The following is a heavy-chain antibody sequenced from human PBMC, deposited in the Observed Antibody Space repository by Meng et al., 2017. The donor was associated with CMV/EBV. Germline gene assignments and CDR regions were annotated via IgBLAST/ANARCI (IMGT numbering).Heavy chain of an antibody. CDR1: GYTFTGYY. J-gene: IGHJ4*02. CDR2: INPNSGGT. V-gene: IGHV1-2*02. D-gene: IGHD5-24*01. Sequence: QVQLVQSGADVKKPGASVKVSCKASGYTFTGYYMHWVRQAPGQGLEWMGWINPNSGGTNYAQKFQGRVTMTRDTSISTAYMELSRLRSDDTAVYYCARVQVRGEMATPAGYWGQGTLVTVSS. CDR3: ARVQVRGEMATPAGY.